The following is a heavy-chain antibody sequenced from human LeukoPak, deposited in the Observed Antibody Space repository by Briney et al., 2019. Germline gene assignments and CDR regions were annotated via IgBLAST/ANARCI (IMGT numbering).Heavy chain of an antibody. Sequence: EASVKVSCKASGYTFTSHHIHWVRQAPGQGHEWMGIINPSGGSTNYGQKFQGRVTMTRDMSTSTVYMELSSLRSEDTAVYYCASNPSPDTAMVTLGYYYMDVWGKGTTVTVSS. CDR2: INPSGGST. J-gene: IGHJ6*03. CDR1: GYTFTSHH. CDR3: ASNPSPDTAMVTLGYYYMDV. V-gene: IGHV1-46*01. D-gene: IGHD5-18*01.